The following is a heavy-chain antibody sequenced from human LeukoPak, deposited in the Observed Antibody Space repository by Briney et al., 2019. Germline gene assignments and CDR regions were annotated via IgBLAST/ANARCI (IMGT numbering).Heavy chain of an antibody. CDR3: ARQRGFASSAGV. CDR2: IYYSGST. CDR1: GGSITSYY. J-gene: IGHJ6*04. Sequence: PSETLSLTCTVSGGSITSYYWSWIRQPPGKGLEWIGYIYYSGSTNYNPSLKSRVTISVDTSKNQFSLKLSSVTAADTAVYFCARQRGFASSAGVWGKGTTVTVSS. V-gene: IGHV4-59*08. D-gene: IGHD2-2*01.